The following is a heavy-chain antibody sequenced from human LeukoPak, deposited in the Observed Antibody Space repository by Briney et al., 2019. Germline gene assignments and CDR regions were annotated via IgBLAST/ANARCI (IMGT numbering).Heavy chain of an antibody. J-gene: IGHJ4*02. V-gene: IGHV1-69*13. CDR1: GGTFSSYA. D-gene: IGHD6-19*01. CDR2: IIPIFGTA. Sequence: ASVKVSCKASGGTFSSYAISWVRQAPGQGLEWMGGIIPIFGTANYAQKFQGRVTITADESTSTAYMELSSPRSEDTAVYYCATPGYSSGWVLDYWGQGTLVTVSS. CDR3: ATPGYSSGWVLDY.